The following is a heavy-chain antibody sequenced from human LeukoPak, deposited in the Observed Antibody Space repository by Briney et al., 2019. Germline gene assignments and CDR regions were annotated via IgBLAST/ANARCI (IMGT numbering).Heavy chain of an antibody. CDR2: ISAYNGNT. D-gene: IGHD6-19*01. CDR1: GGTFSSYT. CDR3: AREGAIAVAGTRDAFDI. V-gene: IGHV1-18*01. J-gene: IGHJ3*02. Sequence: GSSVKVSCKASGGTFSSYTISWVRQAPGQGLEWMGWISAYNGNTNYAQKLQGRVTMATDTSTSTAYMELRSLRSDDTAVYYCAREGAIAVAGTRDAFDIWGQGTMVTVSS.